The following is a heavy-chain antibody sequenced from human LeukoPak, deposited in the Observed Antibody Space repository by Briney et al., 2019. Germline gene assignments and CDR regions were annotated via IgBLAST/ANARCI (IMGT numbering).Heavy chain of an antibody. CDR2: IYYSGTT. CDR1: GGSMSRSSYY. V-gene: IGHV4-39*01. CDR3: ARHKMGTTRLYYLDY. D-gene: IGHD1-26*01. Sequence: SETLSLTCIVSGGSMSRSSYYWAWIRQPPGKRLEWIGTIYYSGTTYYNPSLARRVTISVDTSKNQFSLKLTSVTAADTAVYYCARHKMGTTRLYYLDYWGQGTLVTVSS. J-gene: IGHJ4*02.